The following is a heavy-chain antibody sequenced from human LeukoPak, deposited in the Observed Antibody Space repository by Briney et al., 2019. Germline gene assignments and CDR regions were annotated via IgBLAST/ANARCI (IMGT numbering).Heavy chain of an antibody. CDR3: TASGLYDYESSGRTHPDAFDL. J-gene: IGHJ3*01. D-gene: IGHD3-22*01. CDR2: VRSKGNSYAS. CDR1: GFTFSGST. Sequence: GGSLKLSCAASGFTFSGSTMQWVRQASGKGLELVGRVRSKGNSYASAYSASVRGRFTISRDDSKNTTYLQMTSLKTKDTAVYYCTASGLYDYESSGRTHPDAFDLWGQGTTVTVSS. V-gene: IGHV3-73*01.